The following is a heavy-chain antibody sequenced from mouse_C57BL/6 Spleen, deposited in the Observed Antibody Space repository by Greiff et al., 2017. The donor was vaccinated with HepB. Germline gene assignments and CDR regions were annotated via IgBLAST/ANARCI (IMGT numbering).Heavy chain of an antibody. Sequence: DVKLVESGGGLVQPGGSLSLSCAASGFTFTDYYMSWVRQPPGKALEWLGFIRNKANGYTTEYSASVKGRFTISRDNSQSILYLQMNALRAEDSATYYCARYRDYDYDVPFDYWGQGTTLTVSS. D-gene: IGHD2-4*01. V-gene: IGHV7-3*01. CDR2: IRNKANGYTT. J-gene: IGHJ2*01. CDR1: GFTFTDYY. CDR3: ARYRDYDYDVPFDY.